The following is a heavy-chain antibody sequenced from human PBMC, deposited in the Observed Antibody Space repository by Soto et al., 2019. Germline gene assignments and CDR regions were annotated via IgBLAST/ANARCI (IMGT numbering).Heavy chain of an antibody. CDR2: LNPNSGGT. CDR3: ARGYYHDRDLDF. V-gene: IGHV1-2*02. CDR1: GYMFTAFY. D-gene: IGHD3-22*01. J-gene: IGHJ4*02. Sequence: QVQLVQSGAEVQKPGASVKVSCKASGYMFTAFYMHWVRQAPGQGLEWMGWLNPNSGGTTYGQKFQRRVTMTRDKSISTAYMELTKLTSDDTAIYFCARGYYHDRDLDFWGQGSLVTVSS.